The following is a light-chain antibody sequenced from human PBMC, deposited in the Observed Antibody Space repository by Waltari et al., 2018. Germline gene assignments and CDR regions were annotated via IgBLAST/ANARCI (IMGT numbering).Light chain of an antibody. V-gene: IGLV1-44*01. CDR3: AAWDASLFGPWV. CDR1: GAHTGGNT. J-gene: IGLJ3*02. Sequence: PVLTQPPSASGPPGQRVTTSCSGIGAHTGGNTVNWYQHLPGTAPKLLIYATNHRPSGVPDRFSASMSGTSASLAISGLQSEDEADYYCAAWDASLFGPWVFGGGTRLTVL. CDR2: ATN.